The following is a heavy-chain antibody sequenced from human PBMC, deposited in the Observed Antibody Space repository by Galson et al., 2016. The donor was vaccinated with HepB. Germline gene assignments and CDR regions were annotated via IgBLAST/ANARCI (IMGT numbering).Heavy chain of an antibody. CDR3: ARGGEYYSGLIDY. CDR2: LSSSSRYI. Sequence: SLRLSCAVSGFTFSDYSMNWVRQAPGKGLEWVSALSSSSRYIYYADSMKGRFTISRDNAKNSLYLQMNSLRAEDTAVYYCARGGEYYSGLIDYWGQGTLVTVSS. V-gene: IGHV3-21*06. CDR1: GFTFSDYS. D-gene: IGHD3-10*01. J-gene: IGHJ4*02.